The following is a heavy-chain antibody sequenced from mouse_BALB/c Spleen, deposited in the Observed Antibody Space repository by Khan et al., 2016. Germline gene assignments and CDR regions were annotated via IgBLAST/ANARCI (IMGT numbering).Heavy chain of an antibody. CDR3: ARWDVNYVPFAY. J-gene: IGHJ3*01. CDR2: IDPYNGVS. D-gene: IGHD2-1*01. Sequence: VQLKQSGPELVKPGASVKVSCKGTGYAFTTYNMYWVKQSHGKSLEWIGYIDPYNGVSSYNQQFKDKATLTVDESSSTAYMHLNSLTSEDSAVYYFARWDVNYVPFAYWGQGTLVTVSA. CDR1: GYAFTTYN. V-gene: IGHV1S135*01.